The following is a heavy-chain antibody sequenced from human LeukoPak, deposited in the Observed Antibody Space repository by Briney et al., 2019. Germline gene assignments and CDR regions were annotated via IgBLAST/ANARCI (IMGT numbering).Heavy chain of an antibody. Sequence: PGGSLRLSCVVSGFTLTSNEMNWVRQAPGKGLEWVSYISGSGRTIHYADSVKGRFTISRDNAKKSLYLKMNSLRAEDTALYYCARGYSDGEDWGQGTLVTVSS. CDR2: ISGSGRTI. D-gene: IGHD1-14*01. CDR1: GFTLTSNE. V-gene: IGHV3-48*03. CDR3: ARGYSDGED. J-gene: IGHJ1*01.